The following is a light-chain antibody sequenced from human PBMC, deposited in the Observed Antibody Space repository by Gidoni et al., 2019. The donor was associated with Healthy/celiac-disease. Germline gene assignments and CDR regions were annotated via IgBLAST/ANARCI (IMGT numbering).Light chain of an antibody. CDR3: KSYDSSLSGSV. V-gene: IGLV1-40*01. CDR2: GNR. CDR1: SSNIGAGYD. J-gene: IGLJ3*02. Sequence: QSVLTHPPSLSGAPGQSVTIPCTGSSSNIGAGYDLHWYQQLPGTAPNLLIYGNRDRPSGVPDRFSGSKSGTSASLAITGLQAEDEADYYCKSYDSSLSGSVFGGGTKLTVL.